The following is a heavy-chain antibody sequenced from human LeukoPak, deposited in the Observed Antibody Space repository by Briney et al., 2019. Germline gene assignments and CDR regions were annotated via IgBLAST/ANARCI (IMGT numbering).Heavy chain of an antibody. CDR2: ISGSGGST. Sequence: GGSLRLSCAASGFTFSSYAMSWVRQAPGKGLEWVSAISGSGGSTYYADSVKGRFTISRDNSKNTLYLQMNSLRAEDTAVYYCAKDGGPTHHSLGYSFDYWGQGTLVTVSS. V-gene: IGHV3-23*01. CDR1: GFTFSSYA. D-gene: IGHD2-15*01. CDR3: AKDGGPTHHSLGYSFDY. J-gene: IGHJ4*02.